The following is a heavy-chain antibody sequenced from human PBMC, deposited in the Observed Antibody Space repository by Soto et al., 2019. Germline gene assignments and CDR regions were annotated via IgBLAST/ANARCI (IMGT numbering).Heavy chain of an antibody. CDR1: GGTFSSYA. CDR2: IIPIFGTA. J-gene: IGHJ6*04. Sequence: SVNVSCKASGGTFSSYAISWVRQAPGQGLEWMGGIIPIFGTANYAQKFQGRVTITADKSTSTAYMELSSLRSEDTAVYYCARDVTIFGVVTYGMDVWGKGNTVTVSS. CDR3: ARDVTIFGVVTYGMDV. V-gene: IGHV1-69*06. D-gene: IGHD3-3*01.